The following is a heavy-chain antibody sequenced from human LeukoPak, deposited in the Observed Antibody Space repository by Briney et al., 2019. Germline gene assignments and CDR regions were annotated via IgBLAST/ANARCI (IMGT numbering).Heavy chain of an antibody. J-gene: IGHJ6*02. CDR3: ARVNGYCSSTSCYFYYGMDV. Sequence: ASVTVSCTASGYTFTSYGISWVRQAPGQGLEWMGWISAYNGNTNYAQKLQGRVTMTTDTSTSTAYMELRSLRSDDTAVYYCARVNGYCSSTSCYFYYGMDVWGQGTTVTVSS. CDR2: ISAYNGNT. D-gene: IGHD2-2*01. V-gene: IGHV1-18*01. CDR1: GYTFTSYG.